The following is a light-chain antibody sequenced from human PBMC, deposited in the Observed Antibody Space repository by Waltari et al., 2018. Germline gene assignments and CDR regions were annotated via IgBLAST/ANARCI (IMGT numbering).Light chain of an antibody. J-gene: IGLJ1*01. Sequence: SYVLTQPPSVSVAPGQTARITCEGNNIGSKSVNWYQQMPGQAPVLVVYDVTDRPSGIPERFSGSSSGNTATLTISRVEAGDEADYFCQVSTNNYDHYV. CDR2: DVT. V-gene: IGLV3-21*02. CDR1: NIGSKS. CDR3: QVSTNNYDHYV.